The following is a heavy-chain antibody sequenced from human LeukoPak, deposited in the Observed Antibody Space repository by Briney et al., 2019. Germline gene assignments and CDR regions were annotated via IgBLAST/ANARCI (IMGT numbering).Heavy chain of an antibody. Sequence: SETLSLTCTVSGGSISTYYWSWIRQPPGKGLEWIGYIYYSGSTNYNPSLKSRVIISGDTSKNQFSLKLSSVTAADTAVYYCARHIPTQQTGWDIWGQGTMVTVSS. V-gene: IGHV4-59*08. D-gene: IGHD1-1*01. CDR3: ARHIPTQQTGWDI. CDR2: IYYSGST. CDR1: GGSISTYY. J-gene: IGHJ3*02.